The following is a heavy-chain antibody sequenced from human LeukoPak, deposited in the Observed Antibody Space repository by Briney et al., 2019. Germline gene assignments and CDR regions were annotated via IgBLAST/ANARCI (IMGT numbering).Heavy chain of an antibody. D-gene: IGHD3-22*01. CDR2: INHSGST. J-gene: IGHJ4*02. CDR1: GGPFSGYY. CDR3: ARGSIPAGEGYDSSGYYYSFDY. Sequence: SETLSLTCAVYGGPFSGYYWSWIRQPPGKGLEWIGEINHSGSTNYNPSLKSRVTISVDTSKNQFSLKLSSVTAADTAVYYCARGSIPAGEGYDSSGYYYSFDYWGQGTLVTVSS. V-gene: IGHV4-34*01.